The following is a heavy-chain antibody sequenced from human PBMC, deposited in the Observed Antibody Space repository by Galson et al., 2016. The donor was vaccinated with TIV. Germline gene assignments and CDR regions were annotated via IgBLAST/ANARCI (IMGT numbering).Heavy chain of an antibody. V-gene: IGHV1-69*01. CDR2: IIPMFGTA. Sequence: SVKVSCKASGGTFSSYVIKWVRQAPGQGLEWMGDIIPMFGTANYAQKFQGRVTITADESTSTAYMALSSLRSEDTAVYYCAKDRNTAFDTHYSYYGLDVWGQGTTVIVS. D-gene: IGHD5-18*01. CDR1: GGTFSSYV. J-gene: IGHJ6*02. CDR3: AKDRNTAFDTHYSYYGLDV.